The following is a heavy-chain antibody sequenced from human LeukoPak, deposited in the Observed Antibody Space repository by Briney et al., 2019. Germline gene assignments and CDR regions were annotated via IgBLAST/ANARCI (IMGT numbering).Heavy chain of an antibody. V-gene: IGHV3-48*03. D-gene: IGHD3-10*01. CDR3: ATNPNSYYYGSGSYCLNDY. CDR1: GFTFSSYE. J-gene: IGHJ4*02. CDR2: ISSSGSTI. Sequence: PGGSLRLSCAASGFTFSSYEMNWVRQAPGKGLEWVSYISSSGSTIYYADSVKGRFTISRDNAKNSLYLQMNSLRAEDTAVYYCATNPNSYYYGSGSYCLNDYWGQGTLVTVSS.